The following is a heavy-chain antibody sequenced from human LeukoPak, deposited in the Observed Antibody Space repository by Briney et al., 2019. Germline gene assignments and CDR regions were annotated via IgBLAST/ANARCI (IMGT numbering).Heavy chain of an antibody. CDR1: GFPPSGDY. V-gene: IGHV3-53*01. D-gene: IGHD2-15*01. J-gene: IGHJ4*02. Sequence: GGPLRLSCAAPGFPPSGDYITWARKPPGKGLEWVSVIFGAGTTYYADSVKGRFTISRDNSKNTLYLQMNSLRAEDTAVYYCARAIQFGGYFDYWGQGTLVTVST. CDR3: ARAIQFGGYFDY. CDR2: IFGAGTT.